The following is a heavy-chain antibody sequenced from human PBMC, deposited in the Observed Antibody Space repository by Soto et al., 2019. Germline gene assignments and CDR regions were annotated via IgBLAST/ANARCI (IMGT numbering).Heavy chain of an antibody. CDR2: IYYSGST. D-gene: IGHD3-3*01. V-gene: IGHV4-39*01. CDR3: AGRITIFGVVITIKNWFDP. J-gene: IGHJ5*02. Sequence: SETLSLTCTVSGGSISSGSYYWGWIRQPPGKGLEWIGSIYYSGSTYYNPSLKSRVTISVDTSKNQFSLKLSSVTAADTAVYYCAGRITIFGVVITIKNWFDPWGQGTLVTVSS. CDR1: GGSISSGSYY.